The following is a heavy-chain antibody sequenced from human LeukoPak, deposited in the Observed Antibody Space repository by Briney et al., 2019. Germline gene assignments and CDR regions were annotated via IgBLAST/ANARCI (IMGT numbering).Heavy chain of an antibody. D-gene: IGHD2-2*01. Sequence: PGGSLRLSCAASGFTFSIYSMNWVRQAPGKGPEWVSKISSDSSSIYYADSVKGRFTISRDNAKNSLYLQMNNLRAEDTAVYYCARERGYCTDTSCYGFDYWGQGILVTVSS. CDR1: GFTFSIYS. CDR2: ISSDSSSI. J-gene: IGHJ4*02. V-gene: IGHV3-48*01. CDR3: ARERGYCTDTSCYGFDY.